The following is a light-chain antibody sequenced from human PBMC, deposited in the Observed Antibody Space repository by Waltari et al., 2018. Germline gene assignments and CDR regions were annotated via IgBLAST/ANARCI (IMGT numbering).Light chain of an antibody. J-gene: IGLJ2*01. CDR2: DTN. Sequence: QSVLTQPPSVSAAPRPKVSISCSGSSSNIGNSSVSWFQQFPRAAPKLLIYDTNKRPSGIPDRFSASKSGTSATLGISGLQTGDEAIYHCGTWDNSLNIVIFGGGTKLTVL. CDR1: SSNIGNSS. CDR3: GTWDNSLNIVI. V-gene: IGLV1-51*01.